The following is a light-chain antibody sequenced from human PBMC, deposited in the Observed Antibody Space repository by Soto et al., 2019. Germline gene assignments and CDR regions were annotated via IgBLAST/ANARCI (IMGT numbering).Light chain of an antibody. CDR1: QTISIY. Sequence: DIQMTQSPSSLSASVGDRVTLTCRASQTISIYLSWYQQKPGKAPKLLIYAASNLQSGVPSRFSSRGSGTDFALTISSLQPEDFKTYYCQQSFSSLTFGQGTRLEIK. CDR2: AAS. V-gene: IGKV1-39*01. J-gene: IGKJ5*01. CDR3: QQSFSSLT.